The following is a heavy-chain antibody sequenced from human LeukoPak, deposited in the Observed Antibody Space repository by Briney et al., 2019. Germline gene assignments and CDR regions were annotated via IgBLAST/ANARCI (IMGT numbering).Heavy chain of an antibody. J-gene: IGHJ3*02. CDR1: GYTFTSYG. Sequence: GASVKVSCKASGYTFTSYGISWVRQAPGQGLEWMGWISAYNGNTNYAQKLQGRVTMTTDTSTGTAYMELRSLRSDDTAVYYCARDYYGSGSYYNSDAFDIWGQGTMVTVSS. CDR2: ISAYNGNT. D-gene: IGHD3-10*01. CDR3: ARDYYGSGSYYNSDAFDI. V-gene: IGHV1-18*01.